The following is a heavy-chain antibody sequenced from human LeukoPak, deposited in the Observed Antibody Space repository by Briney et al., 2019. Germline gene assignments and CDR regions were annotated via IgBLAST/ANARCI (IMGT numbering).Heavy chain of an antibody. CDR1: GYTLTELS. CDR3: ARDLSGVVVVPPV. J-gene: IGHJ4*02. V-gene: IGHV1-46*01. D-gene: IGHD3-22*01. CDR2: INPSGGST. Sequence: ASVKVSCKVSGYTLTELSMHWVRQAPGQGLEWMGIINPSGGSTSYAQKFQGRVTMTRDTSTSTVYMELSSLRSEDTAVYYCARDLSGVVVVPPVWGQGTLVTVSS.